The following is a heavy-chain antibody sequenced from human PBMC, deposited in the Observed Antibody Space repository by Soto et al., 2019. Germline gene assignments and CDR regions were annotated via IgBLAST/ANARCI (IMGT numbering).Heavy chain of an antibody. Sequence: PSETLSLTCTVSGGSISSGGYYWSWIRQHPGKGLEWIGEIDHSGSTNYNPSLKSRVTISVDTSKNQFSLKLSSVTAADTAVYYCARDLLGSSGWHVWGKGTTVTVSS. D-gene: IGHD6-19*01. J-gene: IGHJ6*04. CDR2: IDHSGST. CDR1: GGSISSGGYY. V-gene: IGHV4-61*08. CDR3: ARDLLGSSGWHV.